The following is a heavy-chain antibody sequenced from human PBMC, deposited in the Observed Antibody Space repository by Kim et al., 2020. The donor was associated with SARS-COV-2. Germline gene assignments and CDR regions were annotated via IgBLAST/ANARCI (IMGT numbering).Heavy chain of an antibody. Sequence: SETLSLTCSVSGDSVSKSNYFWGWIRQPPGKGLEWIGSIYYNGNAHYNPSLKTRVSISVDTTKNQISLKLSSVTATDTAVYYCPRGVYAAHGGYFDFWG. D-gene: IGHD2-8*01. CDR3: PRGVYAAHGGYFDF. CDR1: GDSVSKSNYF. V-gene: IGHV4-39*02. J-gene: IGHJ4*03. CDR2: IYYNGNA.